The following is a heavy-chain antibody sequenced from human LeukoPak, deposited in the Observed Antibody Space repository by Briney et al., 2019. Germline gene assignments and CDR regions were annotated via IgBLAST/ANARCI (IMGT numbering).Heavy chain of an antibody. V-gene: IGHV4-59*01. J-gene: IGHJ6*03. D-gene: IGHD2-15*01. CDR2: IYYSGST. Sequence: KPSETLSLTCTVSGGSISSYYWSWIRQPPGKGLEWIGYIYYSGSTNYNPSLKSRVTISVDTSKNQFSLKLSSVTAADTAVYYCARDGEYCSGGSCYFKDDYYYYMDVWGKGTTVTVSS. CDR1: GGSISSYY. CDR3: ARDGEYCSGGSCYFKDDYYYYMDV.